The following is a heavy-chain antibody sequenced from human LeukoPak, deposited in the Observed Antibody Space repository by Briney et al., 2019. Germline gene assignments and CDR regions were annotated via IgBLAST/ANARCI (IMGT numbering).Heavy chain of an antibody. V-gene: IGHV3-9*01. Sequence: PGRSLRLSCAASGFTFDDYAKHWVRQAPGKGLEWVSGISWNSGSIGYADSVKGRFTISRDNAKNSLYLQMNSLRAEDTALYYCAKDRGIAVAGTADYWGQGTLVTVSS. J-gene: IGHJ4*02. D-gene: IGHD6-19*01. CDR1: GFTFDDYA. CDR3: AKDRGIAVAGTADY. CDR2: ISWNSGSI.